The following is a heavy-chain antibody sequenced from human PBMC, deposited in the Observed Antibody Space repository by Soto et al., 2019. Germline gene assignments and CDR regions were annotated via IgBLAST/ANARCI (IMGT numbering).Heavy chain of an antibody. CDR1: GGSISSSNYC. Sequence: SETLSLTCTVSGGSISSSNYCWGWIRQPPGKGLEWIGSICYSGNTYYNPSLKSRVTVSVDTSKSQFSLRLSSVTAADTAVYYCAISALFGVLDNFDYWGQGTLVTVSS. D-gene: IGHD3-3*01. CDR3: AISALFGVLDNFDY. CDR2: ICYSGNT. J-gene: IGHJ4*02. V-gene: IGHV4-39*01.